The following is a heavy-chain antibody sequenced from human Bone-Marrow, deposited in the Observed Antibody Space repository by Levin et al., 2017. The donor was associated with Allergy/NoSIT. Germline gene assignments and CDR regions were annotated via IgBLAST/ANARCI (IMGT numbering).Heavy chain of an antibody. CDR2: FDPEDGET. D-gene: IGHD1-26*01. Sequence: ASVKVSCKVSGYTLNELSMHWVRQAPGKGLEWMGGFDPEDGETVYAQKLQGRVTMTEDTSTNTAYMELSSLRSEDTAMYYCTAGASGTYDVFDYWGQGTLVTVSS. CDR3: TAGASGTYDVFDY. CDR1: GYTLNELS. V-gene: IGHV1-24*01. J-gene: IGHJ4*02.